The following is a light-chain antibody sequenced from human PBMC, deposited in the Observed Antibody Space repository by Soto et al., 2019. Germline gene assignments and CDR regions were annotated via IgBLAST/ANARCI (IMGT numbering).Light chain of an antibody. CDR3: QQRSNWPPLT. CDR1: QSVSSNY. V-gene: IGKV3D-20*02. Sequence: EIVMTQSPATLSVSPGERATLSCRASQSVSSNYLAWYQQKPGQAPRLLIYGASSRATGVPVRFSGSGSGTDFTLTISSLEPEDFAVYYCQQRSNWPPLTFGGGTKVDIK. J-gene: IGKJ4*01. CDR2: GAS.